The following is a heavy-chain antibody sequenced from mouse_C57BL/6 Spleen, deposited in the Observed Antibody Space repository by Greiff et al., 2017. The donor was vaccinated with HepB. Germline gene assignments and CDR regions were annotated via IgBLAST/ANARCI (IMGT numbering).Heavy chain of an antibody. CDR2: IRSKSNNYAT. CDR3: VNQVDGYPYSFGH. V-gene: IGHV10-1*01. J-gene: IGHJ2*01. Sequence: EVQLVESGGGLVQPKGSLKLSCAASGFSFNTYAMNWVRQAPGKGLEWVARIRSKSNNYATYYADSVKDRFTISRDDSESMLYLQMNNLTTEDTALYYCVNQVDGYPYSFGHWAHRTTLTVSS. CDR1: GFSFNTYA. D-gene: IGHD2-3*01.